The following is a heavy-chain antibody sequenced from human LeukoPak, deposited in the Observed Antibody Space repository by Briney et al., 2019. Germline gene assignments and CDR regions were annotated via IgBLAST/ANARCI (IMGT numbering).Heavy chain of an antibody. CDR1: GDNVSSNSAT. CDR3: XXXXXXXXIAQDWFDP. J-gene: IGHJ5*02. Sequence: SQTLSLTCAISGDNVSSNSATWNWIRQSPSRGLEWLGRTYYRSKWYCDYAVSVTGRITINPDTSKNQFPLQLNSVTPEDTAVYXXXXXXXXXXIAQDWFDPWGQGTLVTVSS. CDR2: TYYRSKWYC. D-gene: IGHD6-13*01. V-gene: IGHV6-1*01.